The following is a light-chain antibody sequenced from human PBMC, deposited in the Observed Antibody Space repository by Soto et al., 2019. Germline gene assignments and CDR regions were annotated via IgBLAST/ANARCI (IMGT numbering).Light chain of an antibody. CDR2: EVS. V-gene: IGLV2-8*01. J-gene: IGLJ1*01. Sequence: QSVLTQPPSASGSPGQSVTISCSGTSSDVGGYNYVSWHQQHPGKAPKLMIYEVSKRPSGVPDRFSGSKSGNTASLIVSGLQAEDEADYCCSSYAGSNNFVFGTGTKVTVL. CDR1: SSDVGGYNY. CDR3: SSYAGSNNFV.